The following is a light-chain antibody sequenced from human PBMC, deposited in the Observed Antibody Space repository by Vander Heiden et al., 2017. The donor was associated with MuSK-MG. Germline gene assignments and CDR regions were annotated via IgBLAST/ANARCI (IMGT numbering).Light chain of an antibody. CDR2: SNN. Sequence: QSVLTQPPSASGPPGQRVTISCSGSSSNIGSNNVNWYQQIPGTAPKLLIYSNNRRRSGVPDRFSGSKSGTTASLANSGLQAEEEADYYCAAWDDSRNGVVFGGGTKRTVL. J-gene: IGLJ2*01. CDR1: SSNIGSNN. CDR3: AAWDDSRNGVV. V-gene: IGLV1-44*01.